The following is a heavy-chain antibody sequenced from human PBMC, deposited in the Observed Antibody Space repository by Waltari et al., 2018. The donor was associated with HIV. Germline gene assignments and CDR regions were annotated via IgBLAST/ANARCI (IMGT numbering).Heavy chain of an antibody. V-gene: IGHV4-4*02. CDR1: GGSISSSTW. CDR2: IYHSGST. D-gene: IGHD4-17*01. J-gene: IGHJ4*02. Sequence: QVQLQESGPGLVKPSGTLSLTCAVSGGSISSSTWWSWVRQPPGKGLEWIGEIYHSGSTNYNPSLKSRVTISVDKSKNQFSLKLSSVTAADTAVYFCASDPGDYGYRTVIILGYWGQGTLVTVSS. CDR3: ASDPGDYGYRTVIILGY.